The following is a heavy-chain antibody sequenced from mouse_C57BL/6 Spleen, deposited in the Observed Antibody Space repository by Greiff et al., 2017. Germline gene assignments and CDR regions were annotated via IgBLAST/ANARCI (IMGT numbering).Heavy chain of an antibody. V-gene: IGHV1-80*01. J-gene: IGHJ3*01. CDR3: ARGSYSNYLFAY. CDR2: IYPGDGDT. D-gene: IGHD2-5*01. Sequence: QVQLKQSGAELVKPGASVKISCKASGYAFSSYWMNWVKQRPGKGLEWIGQIYPGDGDTNYNGKFKGKATLTADKSSSTAYMQLSSLTSGDSAVYFCARGSYSNYLFAYWGQGTLVTVSA. CDR1: GYAFSSYW.